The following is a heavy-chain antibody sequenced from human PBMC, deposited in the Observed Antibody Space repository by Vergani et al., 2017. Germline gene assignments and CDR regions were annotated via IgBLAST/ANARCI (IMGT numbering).Heavy chain of an antibody. CDR1: GFTFSSYA. Sequence: EVQLLESGGNLIQPGGSLRLSCGASGFTFSSYAMTWVRLAPGKGLQWVSAISVSGGNTFYTDSVKGRFTISRDNSKDTLYLQMNSLRVEDTAIYYCAKDRDANYKGGNCYSYYYGLDLWGKGTTVTVSS. D-gene: IGHD4-23*01. V-gene: IGHV3-23*01. CDR2: ISVSGGNT. CDR3: AKDRDANYKGGNCYSYYYGLDL. J-gene: IGHJ6*04.